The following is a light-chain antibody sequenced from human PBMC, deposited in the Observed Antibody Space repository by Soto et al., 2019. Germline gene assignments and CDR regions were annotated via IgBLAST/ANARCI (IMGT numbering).Light chain of an antibody. CDR1: PGVVTGGSY. Sequence: QTVVIQEPSLTVSPGGTVTLTCASSPGVVTGGSYPNWFQQKPGQAPRPLIYSTSNKHPWTPARFSGSLLGGKAALTLSGVQPEDEAVYHCLLYNGGDQVFGGGTKLTVL. V-gene: IGLV7-43*01. CDR2: STS. J-gene: IGLJ3*02. CDR3: LLYNGGDQV.